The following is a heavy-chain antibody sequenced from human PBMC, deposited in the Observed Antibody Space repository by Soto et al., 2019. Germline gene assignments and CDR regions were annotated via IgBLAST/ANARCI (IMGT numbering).Heavy chain of an antibody. Sequence: EVQLVESGGGLVLPGGSLRLSCVGSAFSLKTYWMAWVRQAPGKGLECVANIRQYGDETFYVDSVKGRFTISRDNANNPVLLQMENLRAEDTGVYYCATGGSGTYSLGPVDYWGQGIMVMVSS. CDR1: AFSLKTYW. CDR2: IRQYGDET. CDR3: ATGGSGTYSLGPVDY. V-gene: IGHV3-7*01. D-gene: IGHD3-10*01. J-gene: IGHJ4*02.